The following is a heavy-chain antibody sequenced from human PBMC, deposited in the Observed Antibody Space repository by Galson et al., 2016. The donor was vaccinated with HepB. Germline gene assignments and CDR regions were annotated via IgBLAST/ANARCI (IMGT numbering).Heavy chain of an antibody. J-gene: IGHJ1*01. V-gene: IGHV3-15*01. CDR3: ATKAVGYYDRG. Sequence: SLRLSCAASGFPFSNAWMSWVRQAPGKGLEWIGLIKPRIDGGTTNYAAPVEGRFTISRDDATNTLFLKMNSLKTEDTAVYYCATKAVGYYDRGWGQGTLVTVSS. D-gene: IGHD3-22*01. CDR1: GFPFSNAW. CDR2: IKPRIDGGTT.